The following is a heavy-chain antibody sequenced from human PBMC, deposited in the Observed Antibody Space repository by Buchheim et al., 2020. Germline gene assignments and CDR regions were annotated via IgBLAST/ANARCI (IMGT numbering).Heavy chain of an antibody. CDR3: ARGRSGYSYGYPFYYYYYMDV. CDR2: INHSGST. CDR1: GGSFSGYY. V-gene: IGHV4-34*01. J-gene: IGHJ6*03. Sequence: QVQLQQWGAGLLKPSETLSLTCAVYGGSFSGYYWRWIRQPPGKGLEWIGEINHSGSTNYNPSLKSRVTIPDDTSKNQFSLKLSSVTAANTAVYYCARGRSGYSYGYPFYYYYYMDVWGKGTT. D-gene: IGHD5-18*01.